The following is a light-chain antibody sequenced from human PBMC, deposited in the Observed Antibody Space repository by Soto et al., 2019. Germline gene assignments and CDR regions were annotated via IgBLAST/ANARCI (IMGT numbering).Light chain of an antibody. V-gene: IGKV3-20*01. CDR1: QSVSSNS. Sequence: EIVLTQSPGTLSLSPGERASLSCRASQSVSSNSLDWYQQKPGQPPRLLISGAFSRDTGLPDRFSGSGSETDFTLTISRLEPEDFAVYYCHQYATPSYTFGQGTKLEI. CDR2: GAF. J-gene: IGKJ2*01. CDR3: HQYATPSYT.